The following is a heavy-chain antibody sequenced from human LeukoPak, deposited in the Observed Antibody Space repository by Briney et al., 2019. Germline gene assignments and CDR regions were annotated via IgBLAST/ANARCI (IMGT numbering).Heavy chain of an antibody. Sequence: GGSLRLSCAASGFTFSSYSMNWVRQAPGKGLEWVSSISSSSSYIYYADSVKGRFTISRDNAKNSLYLQMNSLRAEDTAVYYCARATPDPFYYYYMDVWGKGTTVTVSS. D-gene: IGHD1-14*01. CDR3: ARATPDPFYYYYMDV. CDR2: ISSSSSYI. V-gene: IGHV3-21*01. J-gene: IGHJ6*03. CDR1: GFTFSSYS.